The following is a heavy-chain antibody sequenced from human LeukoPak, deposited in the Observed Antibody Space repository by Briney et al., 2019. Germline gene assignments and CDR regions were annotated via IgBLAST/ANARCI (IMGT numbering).Heavy chain of an antibody. CDR2: ISSSGSTI. CDR1: GFTFSSYE. D-gene: IGHD3-10*01. CDR3: AGRPRGARGVIRNWFDP. Sequence: GGSLRLSCAASGFTFSSYEMNWLRQAPGKGREWVSYISSSGSTIYYADSVKGRFTISRDNAKNSLYLQMNSLRAEDTAVYYCAGRPRGARGVIRNWFDPWGQGTLVTVSS. V-gene: IGHV3-48*03. J-gene: IGHJ5*02.